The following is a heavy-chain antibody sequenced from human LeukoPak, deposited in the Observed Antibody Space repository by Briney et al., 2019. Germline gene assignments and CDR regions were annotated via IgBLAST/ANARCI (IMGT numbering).Heavy chain of an antibody. CDR2: INSDGSST. CDR3: ARYDGGSGPFDY. D-gene: IGHD3-10*01. J-gene: IGHJ4*02. CDR1: GFSFSGEA. Sequence: PGGSLRLSCAASGFSFSGEAMSWVRQAPGKGLVWVSRINSDGSSTSYADSVKGRFTISRDNAKNTLYLQMNSLRAEDTAVYYCARYDGGSGPFDYWGQGTLVTVSS. V-gene: IGHV3-74*01.